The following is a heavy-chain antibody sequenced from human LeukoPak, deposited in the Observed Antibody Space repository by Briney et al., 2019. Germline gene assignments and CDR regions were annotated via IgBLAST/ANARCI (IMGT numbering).Heavy chain of an antibody. Sequence: PGRSMRLSCAASGFTFSSYSMNWVREAPGKGLGWVSTISSSSSYIYYADSVKGRFTISRDNGKNSLYLQMNSLRAEDTAVYYCARDRGVVVPATPEVYYYYMVVWGKGTKVTVSS. D-gene: IGHD2-15*01. CDR2: ISSSSSYI. CDR3: ARDRGVVVPATPEVYYYYMVV. J-gene: IGHJ6*03. V-gene: IGHV3-21*01. CDR1: GFTFSSYS.